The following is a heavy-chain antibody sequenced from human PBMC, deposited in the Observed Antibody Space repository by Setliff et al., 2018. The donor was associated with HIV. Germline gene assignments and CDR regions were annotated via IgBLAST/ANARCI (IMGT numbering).Heavy chain of an antibody. CDR3: ARMIVLSASSPPNAFGI. V-gene: IGHV1-18*01. D-gene: IGHD3-22*01. Sequence: ASVKVSSKASGYTFTSYGISWVRQAPGQGLEWMGWISAYNGNTNYAQKLQGRVTMTTDTSTSTAYMELRSLRSDDTAVYYCARMIVLSASSPPNAFGIWGQGTMVTVSS. CDR2: ISAYNGNT. J-gene: IGHJ3*02. CDR1: GYTFTSYG.